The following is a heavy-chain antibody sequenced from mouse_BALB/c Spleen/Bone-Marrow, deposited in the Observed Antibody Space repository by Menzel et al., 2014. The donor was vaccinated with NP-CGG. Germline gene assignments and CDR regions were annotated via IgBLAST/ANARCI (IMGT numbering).Heavy chain of an antibody. V-gene: IGHV1-18*01. Sequence: EVQLQESGPELVKPGASVKISCKTSGYTFTEYTMHWVKQSHGKSLEWIGGINPNNGGTSYNQKFKGKVTLTVDKSSRTACMELRRLTSEASTFYYCARRTTVVAYYFDYWGQGTTLTVSS. CDR3: ARRTTVVAYYFDY. CDR1: GYTFTEYT. CDR2: INPNNGGT. J-gene: IGHJ2*01. D-gene: IGHD1-1*01.